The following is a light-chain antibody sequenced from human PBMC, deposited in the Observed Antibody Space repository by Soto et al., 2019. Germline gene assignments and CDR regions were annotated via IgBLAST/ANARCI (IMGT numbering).Light chain of an antibody. CDR3: DSYTASDLWV. V-gene: IGLV2-11*01. CDR1: NSDVGRYNF. CDR2: AVS. Sequence: QSALTQPRSVSGSPGQSVTISCTGTNSDVGRYNFVSWYQQLPGKAPKLLISAVSQRPSGVPDRFSGSKSGNTASLTISGLQDDEEADYFCDSYTASDLWVFGGGTQLAV. J-gene: IGLJ3*02.